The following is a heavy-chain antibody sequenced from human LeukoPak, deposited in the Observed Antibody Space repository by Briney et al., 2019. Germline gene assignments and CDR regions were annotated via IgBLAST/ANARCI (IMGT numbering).Heavy chain of an antibody. CDR3: ARDEPPLDY. CDR2: ISFDGNNI. Sequence: GGSLRLSCAASGFTFSSYAMSWFRQAPGKGLEWLALISFDGNNIHYADSVKGRFTISRDNSKNTFYLQMNSLQSEDTAVYYCARDEPPLDYWGQGTLVTVSS. J-gene: IGHJ4*02. CDR1: GFTFSSYA. V-gene: IGHV3-30*03.